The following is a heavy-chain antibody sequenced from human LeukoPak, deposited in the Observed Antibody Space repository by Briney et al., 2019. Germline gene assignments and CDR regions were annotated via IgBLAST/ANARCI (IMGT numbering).Heavy chain of an antibody. V-gene: IGHV4-34*12. D-gene: IGHD5-18*01. CDR2: IIHSGST. Sequence: PSETLSLTCAVYGGSFSGYYWSWIRQPPGKGLEWIGEIIHSGSTNYNPSLKSRVTISVDTSKNQFSLKLSSVTAADTAVYYCARARPGYSYGYSGGTCFDYWGQGTLVTVSS. CDR3: ARARPGYSYGYSGGTCFDY. CDR1: GGSFSGYY. J-gene: IGHJ4*02.